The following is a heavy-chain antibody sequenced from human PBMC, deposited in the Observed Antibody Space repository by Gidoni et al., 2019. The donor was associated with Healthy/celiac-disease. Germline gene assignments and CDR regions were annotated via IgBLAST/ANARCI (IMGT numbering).Heavy chain of an antibody. D-gene: IGHD6-19*01. CDR3: ARDTVAVAGTGDYYFDY. CDR2: INAGNGNT. V-gene: IGHV1-3*01. Sequence: QVQLVQSGAEVKKPGASVKVSCKASGYTFTSYAMHWVRQAPGQRLEWMGWINAGNGNTKYSQKFQGRVTITRDTSASTAYMELSSLRSEDTAVYYCARDTVAVAGTGDYYFDYWGQGTLVTVSS. J-gene: IGHJ4*02. CDR1: GYTFTSYA.